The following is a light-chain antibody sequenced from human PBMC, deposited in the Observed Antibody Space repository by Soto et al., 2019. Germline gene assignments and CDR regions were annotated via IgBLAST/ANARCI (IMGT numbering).Light chain of an antibody. CDR1: SSDVGAYDY. V-gene: IGLV2-14*01. CDR2: EVS. Sequence: QSVLTQPASVSGSPGQSITISCTGTSSDVGAYDYVSWYQQHPGKAPKLMIYEVSNRPSGVSNRFSGSKSGNTASLTISGXQAEDEADYYCSSYTTSNTPVVIGXG. J-gene: IGLJ2*01. CDR3: SSYTTSNTPVV.